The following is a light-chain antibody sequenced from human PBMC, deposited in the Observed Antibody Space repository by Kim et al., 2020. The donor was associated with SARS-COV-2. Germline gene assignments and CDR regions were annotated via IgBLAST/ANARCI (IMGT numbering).Light chain of an antibody. CDR3: QVWDGSSNHVV. J-gene: IGLJ3*02. Sequence: AQGTTARITCGGNNIGSKSGHWYQQKPGQAPVLVIYYDSDRPAGIPERFSGSNSGNTATLTISRLEAGDEADYYCQVWDGSSNHVVFGGGTKLTVL. V-gene: IGLV3-21*04. CDR1: NIGSKS. CDR2: YDS.